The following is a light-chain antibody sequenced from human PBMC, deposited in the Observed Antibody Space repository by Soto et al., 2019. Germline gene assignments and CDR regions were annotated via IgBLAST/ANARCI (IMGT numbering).Light chain of an antibody. V-gene: IGLV2-11*01. CDR3: CSYAGSYTWV. Sequence: QPVLTQPRSVSGSPGQSVTISCTGTSSDVGGYNYVSWYQQHPGKAPKLMIYDVSKRPSGVPDRFSGSKSGNTASLTISGLHAEDEADYYCCSYAGSYTWVFGGGTKLTVL. J-gene: IGLJ2*01. CDR1: SSDVGGYNY. CDR2: DVS.